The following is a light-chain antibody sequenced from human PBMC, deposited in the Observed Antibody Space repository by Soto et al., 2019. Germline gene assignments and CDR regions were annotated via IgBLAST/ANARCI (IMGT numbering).Light chain of an antibody. V-gene: IGKV1-39*01. CDR3: QQAYIKPYT. Sequence: DIQVTQSPVSLSASVGDRVTITCRTSQGISTYLNWYQQKAGDAPRLLISGASDLENGVPSRFTGSASGAFFTLTINTLRPEDFATYYCQQAYIKPYTFGQGTKLEI. CDR1: QGISTY. CDR2: GAS. J-gene: IGKJ2*01.